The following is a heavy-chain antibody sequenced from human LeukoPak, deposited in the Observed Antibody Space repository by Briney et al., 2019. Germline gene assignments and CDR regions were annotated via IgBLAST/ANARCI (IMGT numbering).Heavy chain of an antibody. J-gene: IGHJ4*02. CDR2: IYYSGSTSYNPSYSSGST. D-gene: IGHD2-8*01. CDR3: ARASGVSSYLLPI. CDR1: GGSVSSGRYY. V-gene: IGHV4-61*01. Sequence: SETLSLTCTVSGGSVSSGRYYWSWIRQPPGKGLEWIGYIYYSGSTSYNPSYSSGSTNYSPSLKSRVTMSIDTSKNQFSLRLNSVTAADTAVYYCARASGVSSYLLPIWGQGTLVTVSS.